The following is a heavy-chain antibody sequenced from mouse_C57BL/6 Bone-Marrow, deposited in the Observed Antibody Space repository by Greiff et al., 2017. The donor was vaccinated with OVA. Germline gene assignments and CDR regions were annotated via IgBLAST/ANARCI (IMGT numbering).Heavy chain of an antibody. Sequence: EVQLVESGGGLVQPGGSLSLSCAASGFTFTDYYMSWVRQPPGKALEWLGFIRNKANGYTTEYSASVKGRFTISRDNSQSILYLQMNALRAEDSATYYCARSRDSYFDDWGQGTTLTVSS. D-gene: IGHD1-1*01. CDR1: GFTFTDYY. CDR2: IRNKANGYTT. V-gene: IGHV7-3*01. CDR3: ARSRDSYFDD. J-gene: IGHJ2*01.